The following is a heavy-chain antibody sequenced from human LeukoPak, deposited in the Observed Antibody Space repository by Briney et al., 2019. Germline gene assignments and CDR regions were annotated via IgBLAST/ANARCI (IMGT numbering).Heavy chain of an antibody. V-gene: IGHV3-53*01. CDR2: IYSGGST. CDR1: GFTVSSNY. J-gene: IGHJ4*02. CDR3: AKVELVGATPFDY. D-gene: IGHD1-26*01. Sequence: GGSLRLSCTVSGFTVSSNYMSWVRQAPGKGLEWVSVIYSGGSTYYGDSVKGRFTISRDNSKNTLYLQMNSLRAEDTAVYYCAKVELVGATPFDYWGQGTLVTVSS.